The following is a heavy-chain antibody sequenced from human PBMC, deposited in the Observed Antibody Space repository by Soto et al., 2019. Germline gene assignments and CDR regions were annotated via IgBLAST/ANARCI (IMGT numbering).Heavy chain of an antibody. Sequence: QVQLVESGGGLVKPGGSLRLSCAASGFTFSDYYMSWIRQAPGKGLEWVSYISSSGNTIYYSDSVKGRFTISRDNAKNSLYLQMNSLRAEDTAAYYCARRYCSSTSCSYFDSWGQGTLVTVSS. J-gene: IGHJ4*02. V-gene: IGHV3-11*01. D-gene: IGHD2-2*01. CDR2: ISSSGNTI. CDR1: GFTFSDYY. CDR3: ARRYCSSTSCSYFDS.